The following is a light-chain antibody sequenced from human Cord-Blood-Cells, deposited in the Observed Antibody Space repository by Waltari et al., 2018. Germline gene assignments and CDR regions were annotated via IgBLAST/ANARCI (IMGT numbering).Light chain of an antibody. J-gene: IGKJ1*01. V-gene: IGKV1-5*01. CDR1: QSISSW. CDR3: QQYNSYSLT. Sequence: DIQMTQSPSTLSASVGDRVNITCRASQSISSWLVWYQQKPGKAPKLLIYDASSLESGVPSRFSGSGSGTEFTLTISSLQPDDFATYYCQQYNSYSLTFGQGTKVEIK. CDR2: DAS.